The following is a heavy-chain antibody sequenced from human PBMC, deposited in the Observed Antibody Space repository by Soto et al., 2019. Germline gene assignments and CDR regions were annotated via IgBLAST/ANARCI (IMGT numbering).Heavy chain of an antibody. CDR1: GGSISSGGYY. CDR2: IYHSGTT. V-gene: IGHV4-31*03. Sequence: SETLSLTCTVSGGSISSGGYYWSWIRQHPGKGLEWIGYIYHSGTTYYNPSLKSRVTISVDTSKNQFSLKLTSVTAADTAVYYCARTSYDSSGTAADPWGQGTLVTVSS. CDR3: ARTSYDSSGTAADP. D-gene: IGHD3-22*01. J-gene: IGHJ5*02.